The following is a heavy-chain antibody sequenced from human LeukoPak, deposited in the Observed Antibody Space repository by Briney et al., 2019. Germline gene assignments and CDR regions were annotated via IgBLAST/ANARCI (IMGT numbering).Heavy chain of an antibody. Sequence: LPGGSLRLSCAASGFTFSSYAMSWVRQAPGKGLEWVSAISGSGGSTYYADSVKGRFTISRDNSKNTLYLQMNSLRAEDTAVYYCAKDIEQEGRFDYWGQGTLVTVSS. CDR1: GFTFSSYA. V-gene: IGHV3-23*01. CDR3: AKDIEQEGRFDY. D-gene: IGHD3-16*02. CDR2: ISGSGGST. J-gene: IGHJ4*02.